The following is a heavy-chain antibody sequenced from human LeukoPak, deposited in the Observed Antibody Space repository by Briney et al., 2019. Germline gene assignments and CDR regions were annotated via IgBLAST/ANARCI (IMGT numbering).Heavy chain of an antibody. J-gene: IGHJ4*02. CDR3: AKWGDCDILTGYYVSDF. D-gene: IGHD3-9*01. Sequence: HPGASLRLSCAASGFIFRNYAMSWVRQAPGKGLEWVSAITGSGDTTYYADSMKGRFTISRDNSKNTLYVEMNTLRAEDTAVYYCAKWGDCDILTGYYVSDFWGQGTLVTVSS. V-gene: IGHV3-23*01. CDR2: ITGSGDTT. CDR1: GFIFRNYA.